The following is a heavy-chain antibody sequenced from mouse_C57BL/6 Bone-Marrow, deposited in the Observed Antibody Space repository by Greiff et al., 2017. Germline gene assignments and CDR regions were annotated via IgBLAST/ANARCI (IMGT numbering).Heavy chain of an antibody. CDR1: GFNIKDYY. D-gene: IGHD2-4*01. J-gene: IGHJ3*01. Sequence: VQLQQSGAELVKPGASVKLSCTASGFNIKDYYMHWVKQRTEQGLEWIGRIDPEDGETKYAPTFQGKATITADTSSNTAYLQLSSLTSEDTAVYYCARGDYDGFAYWGQGTRVTVSA. V-gene: IGHV14-2*01. CDR2: IDPEDGET. CDR3: ARGDYDGFAY.